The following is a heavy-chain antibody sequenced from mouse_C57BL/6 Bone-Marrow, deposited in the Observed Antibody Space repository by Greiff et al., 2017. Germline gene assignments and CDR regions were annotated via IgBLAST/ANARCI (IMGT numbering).Heavy chain of an antibody. D-gene: IGHD2-3*01. V-gene: IGHV1-80*01. CDR3: ARGWLLRPLAY. Sequence: VQLQESGAELVKPGASVKISCKASGYAFSSYWMNWVKQRPGKGLEWIGQIYPGDGDTNYNGKFKGKATLTADKSSSTAYMQLSSLTSEDSAVYFCARGWLLRPLAYWGQGTLVTVSA. CDR1: GYAFSSYW. CDR2: IYPGDGDT. J-gene: IGHJ3*01.